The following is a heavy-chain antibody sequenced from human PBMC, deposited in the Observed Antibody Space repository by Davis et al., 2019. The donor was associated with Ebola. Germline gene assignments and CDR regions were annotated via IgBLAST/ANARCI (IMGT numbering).Heavy chain of an antibody. V-gene: IGHV3-73*01. Sequence: PGGSLRLSCAASGFTFSGSAMHWVRQASGKGLEWVGRIRSKANSYATAYAASVKGRFTISRDDSKNTAYLQMNSLKTEDTAVYYCTSPTIFGVVTHMGVDIWGQGTMVTVSS. D-gene: IGHD3-3*01. CDR1: GFTFSGSA. CDR2: IRSKANSYAT. J-gene: IGHJ3*02. CDR3: TSPTIFGVVTHMGVDI.